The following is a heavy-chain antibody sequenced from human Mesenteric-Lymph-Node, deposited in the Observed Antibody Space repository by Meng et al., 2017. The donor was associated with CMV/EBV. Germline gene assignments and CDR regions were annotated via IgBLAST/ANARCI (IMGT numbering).Heavy chain of an antibody. CDR2: IKQDGSEK. CDR1: GFTFSSYW. D-gene: IGHD6-19*01. CDR3: AKGGSSRFES. J-gene: IGHJ4*02. V-gene: IGHV3-7*01. Sequence: GESLKISCAASGFTFSSYWMSWVRQAPGKGLEWVANIKQDGSEKYYVDSVKGRFTISRDNAKKSLFLQMNSLRAEDTAVYYCAKGGSSRFESWGQGTLVTVSS.